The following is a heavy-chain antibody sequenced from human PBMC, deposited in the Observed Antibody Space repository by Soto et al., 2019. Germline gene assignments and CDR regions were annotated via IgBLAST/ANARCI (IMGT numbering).Heavy chain of an antibody. J-gene: IGHJ4*02. V-gene: IGHV3-30*18. D-gene: IGHD3-22*01. CDR1: GFTFSSYG. Sequence: GGSLRLSCAASGFTFSSYGMHWVRQAPGKGLEWVAVISYDGSNKYYADSVKGRFTISRDNSKNTLYLQMNSLRAEDTAVYYCAKDQEEIYYDSNSALDYWGQGTLVTVSS. CDR2: ISYDGSNK. CDR3: AKDQEEIYYDSNSALDY.